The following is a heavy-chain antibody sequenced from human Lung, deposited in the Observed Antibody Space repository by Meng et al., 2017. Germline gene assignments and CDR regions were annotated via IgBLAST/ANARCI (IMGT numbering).Heavy chain of an antibody. J-gene: IGHJ4*02. CDR1: GGSFSDYY. Sequence: QVQLQSWGAGLLKPSETLSLSSAASGGSFSDYYWSWIRQPPGKGLEWIGEINHSGSTNYNPSLESRATISVDTSQNNLSLKLSSVTAADSAVYYCARGPTTMAHDFDYWGQGTLVTVSS. D-gene: IGHD4-11*01. V-gene: IGHV4-34*01. CDR2: INHSGST. CDR3: ARGPTTMAHDFDY.